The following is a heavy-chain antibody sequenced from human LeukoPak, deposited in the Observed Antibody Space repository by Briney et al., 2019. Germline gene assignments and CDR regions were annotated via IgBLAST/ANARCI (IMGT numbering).Heavy chain of an antibody. CDR2: IYYSGST. CDR1: GGSISSGGYY. CDR3: ARALPTGTATGIGD. D-gene: IGHD1-1*01. V-gene: IGHV4-31*03. J-gene: IGHJ4*02. Sequence: SQTLSLTCTVSGGSISSGGYYWSWIRQRPGKGLEWIGYIYYSGSTYYNPSLKSRVTISVDTSKNQFSLRLNSVTAADTAVYYCARALPTGTATGIGDWGQGILVTVSS.